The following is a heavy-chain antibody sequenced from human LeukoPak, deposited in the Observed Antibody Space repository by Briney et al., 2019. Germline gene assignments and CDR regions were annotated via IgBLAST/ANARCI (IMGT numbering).Heavy chain of an antibody. Sequence: GGSLRLSCAASGFTFSSYAMSWVRQAPGKGLEWVSAISGSGGSTYYADSVKGRFTISRDNSKNTLYLQMNSLRAEDTAVYYCAKSLFYDSSAPSWGYYFDYWGQGTLVTVSS. CDR3: AKSLFYDSSAPSWGYYFDY. J-gene: IGHJ4*02. V-gene: IGHV3-23*01. D-gene: IGHD3-22*01. CDR1: GFTFSSYA. CDR2: ISGSGGST.